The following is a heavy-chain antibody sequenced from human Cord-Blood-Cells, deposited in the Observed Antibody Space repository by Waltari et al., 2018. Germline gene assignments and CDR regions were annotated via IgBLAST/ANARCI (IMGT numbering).Heavy chain of an antibody. J-gene: IGHJ3*02. Sequence: QVQLVQSGAEVKKPGASVKVSCKASGYTFTGHYLHWVRQAPGQGLEWMGWINPNSGGTNYAQKFQGRVTMTRDTSISTAYMELSRLRSDDTAVYYCAREDIVVVPDAFDIWGQGTMVTVSS. CDR2: INPNSGGT. V-gene: IGHV1-2*02. D-gene: IGHD2-2*01. CDR3: AREDIVVVPDAFDI. CDR1: GYTFTGHY.